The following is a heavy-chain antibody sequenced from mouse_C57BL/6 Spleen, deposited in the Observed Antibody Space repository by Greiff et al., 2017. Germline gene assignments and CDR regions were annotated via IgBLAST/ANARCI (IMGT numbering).Heavy chain of an antibody. CDR2: IDPSDSYT. D-gene: IGHD1-1*01. J-gene: IGHJ2*01. CDR1: GYTFTSYW. V-gene: IGHV1-69*01. Sequence: QVQLKESGAELVMPGASVKLSCKASGYTFTSYWMHWVKQRPGQGLEWIGEIDPSDSYTNYNQKFKGKSTLTVDKSSSTAYMQLSSLTSEDSAVYYCARNYYGSRELYYFDYWGQGTTLTVSS. CDR3: ARNYYGSRELYYFDY.